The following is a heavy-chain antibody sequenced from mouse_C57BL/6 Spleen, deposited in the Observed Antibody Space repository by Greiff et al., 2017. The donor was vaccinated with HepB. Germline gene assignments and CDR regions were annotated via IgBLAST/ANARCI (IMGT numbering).Heavy chain of an antibody. CDR2: IDPSDSYT. Sequence: VQLQQPGAELVKPGASVKLSCKASGYTFTSYWMQWVKQRPGQGLEWIGEIDPSDSYTNYNQKFKGKATLTVDTSSSTAYMQLSSLTSEDSAVYYCASGYSFAYWGQGTLVTVSA. CDR3: ASGYSFAY. V-gene: IGHV1-50*01. J-gene: IGHJ3*01. CDR1: GYTFTSYW. D-gene: IGHD2-3*01.